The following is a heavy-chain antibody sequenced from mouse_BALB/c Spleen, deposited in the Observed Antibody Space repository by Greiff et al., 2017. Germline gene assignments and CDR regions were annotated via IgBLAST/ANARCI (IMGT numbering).Heavy chain of an antibody. CDR1: GFSLTSYG. Sequence: QVQLQQSGPGLVQPSQSLSITCTVSGFSLTSYGVHWVRQSPGKGLEWLGVIWSGGSTDYNAAFISRLSISKDNSKSQVFFKMNSLQANDTAIYYCARLTTVAYWGQGTLVTVSA. CDR3: ARLTTVAY. D-gene: IGHD1-1*01. V-gene: IGHV2-2*02. J-gene: IGHJ3*01. CDR2: IWSGGST.